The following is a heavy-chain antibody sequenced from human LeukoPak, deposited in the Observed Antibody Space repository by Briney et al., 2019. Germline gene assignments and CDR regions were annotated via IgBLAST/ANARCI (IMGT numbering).Heavy chain of an antibody. CDR3: ARTVGYCSSSSCYTGQINDYYYYGIDV. CDR2: ISDSGSDT. Sequence: HPGGSLRLSCSGFTFSSYAMSWVRQAPGNGLEWVSAISDSGSDTYYADSVKGRFTISRDNSKNTLYLRMKGLRAEDTAVYYCARTVGYCSSSSCYTGQINDYYYYGIDVWGQGTTVTVSS. D-gene: IGHD2-2*02. CDR1: GFTFSSYA. V-gene: IGHV3-23*01. J-gene: IGHJ6*02.